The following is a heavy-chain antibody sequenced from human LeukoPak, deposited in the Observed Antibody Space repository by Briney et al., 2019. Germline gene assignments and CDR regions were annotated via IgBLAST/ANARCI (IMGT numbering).Heavy chain of an antibody. CDR2: IYPDDSDS. CDR1: GYRFTSYW. D-gene: IGHD3-22*01. CDR3: ARQRYYDSSGQFDP. Sequence: GESLKISCKGSGYRFTSYWIAWVRQMPGKGLEWMGIIYPDDSDSRYSPSFQGQVTISADKSISTAYLQWSSLKASDTAMYYCARQRYYDSSGQFDPWGQGTLVTVSS. J-gene: IGHJ5*02. V-gene: IGHV5-51*01.